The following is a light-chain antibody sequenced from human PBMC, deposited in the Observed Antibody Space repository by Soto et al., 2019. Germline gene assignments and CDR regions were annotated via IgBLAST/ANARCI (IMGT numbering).Light chain of an antibody. CDR3: QKYESAPET. CDR2: SAS. CDR1: QGISTY. Sequence: DIQMTQSPSSLSASVGDRVTITCRASQGISTYLAWYQQRPGKVPKVLIYSASTLQSGVPSRFRGSGSGTDFTLTISSLQPEDVATYYCQKYESAPETFAQGTKVDIK. V-gene: IGKV1-27*01. J-gene: IGKJ1*01.